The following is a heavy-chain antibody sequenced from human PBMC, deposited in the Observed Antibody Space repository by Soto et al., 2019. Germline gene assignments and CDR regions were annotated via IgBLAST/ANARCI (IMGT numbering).Heavy chain of an antibody. CDR1: GGSISSGGYY. Sequence: QVQLQESGPGLVKPSQTLSLTCTVSGGSISSGGYYWSWIRQHPGKGLEWIGYIYYSGSTYYNPSLKSRVTISIDTSKNQFSLKLSSVTAADTAVYYCAREYGIAVANGRIDPWGQGTLVTVSA. CDR3: AREYGIAVANGRIDP. D-gene: IGHD6-19*01. V-gene: IGHV4-31*03. J-gene: IGHJ5*02. CDR2: IYYSGST.